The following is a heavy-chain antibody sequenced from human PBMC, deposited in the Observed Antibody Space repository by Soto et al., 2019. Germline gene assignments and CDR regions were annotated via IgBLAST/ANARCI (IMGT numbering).Heavy chain of an antibody. D-gene: IGHD3-9*01. CDR1: GDSISSTNW. CDR2: ISHSGSP. Sequence: SETLSLTCTVSGDSISSTNWWSWVRQPPGKGLEWIGEISHSGSPNYNPSLKSRVTISVDKSKNQFSLRLSSVTAADTAVYYCARVTLAGYYRFDPWGQGTLVTVSS. V-gene: IGHV4-4*02. CDR3: ARVTLAGYYRFDP. J-gene: IGHJ5*02.